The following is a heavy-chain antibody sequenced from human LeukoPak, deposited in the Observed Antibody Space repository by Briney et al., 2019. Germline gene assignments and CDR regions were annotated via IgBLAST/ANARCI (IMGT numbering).Heavy chain of an antibody. CDR1: GFTFSSYG. V-gene: IGHV3-30*03. CDR2: ISYDGSNK. CDR3: ARDRYYGSGNYYYYMDV. D-gene: IGHD3-10*01. Sequence: GGSLRLSCAASGFTFSSYGMHWVRQAPGKGLEWVAVISYDGSNKYYADSVKGRFTISRDNSKNTVSLQMNSLRGEDTAVYYCARDRYYGSGNYYYYMDVWDKGTTVTVSS. J-gene: IGHJ6*03.